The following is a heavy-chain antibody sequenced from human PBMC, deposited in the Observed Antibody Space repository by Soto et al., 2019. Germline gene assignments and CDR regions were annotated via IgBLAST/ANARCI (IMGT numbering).Heavy chain of an antibody. CDR1: GFTFSSYA. D-gene: IGHD4-4*01. V-gene: IGHV3-23*01. J-gene: IGHJ4*02. Sequence: GGSLRLSCAASGFTFSSYAMSWVRQAPGKGLEWVSAISGSGGSTYYADSVKGRFTISRDNSKNTLYLQMNSLRAEDTAVYYCAKIRKSRVQSPLKPFDYWGQGTLVTVSS. CDR2: ISGSGGST. CDR3: AKIRKSRVQSPLKPFDY.